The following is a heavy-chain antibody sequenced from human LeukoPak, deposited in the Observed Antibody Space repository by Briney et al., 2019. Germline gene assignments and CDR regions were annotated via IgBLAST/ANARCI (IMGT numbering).Heavy chain of an antibody. Sequence: GGSLRLSCVASGFPFSSYWMTWVRQAPGKGLEWVANIKQDGSKKSYVDSVNGRFTISRDNAKNSLYLQMNSLRAEDTAIHYCTRVGYIDEGIDYWGQGTLVTVSS. CDR3: TRVGYIDEGIDY. D-gene: IGHD5-24*01. J-gene: IGHJ4*02. CDR1: GFPFSSYW. CDR2: IKQDGSKK. V-gene: IGHV3-7*04.